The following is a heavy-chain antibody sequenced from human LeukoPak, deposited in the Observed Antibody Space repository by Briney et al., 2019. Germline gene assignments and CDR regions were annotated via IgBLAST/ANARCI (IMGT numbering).Heavy chain of an antibody. CDR2: ISGSGGST. CDR1: GFTFSSYA. Sequence: PGGSLRLSCAASGFTFSSYAMSWVRQAPGKGLEWVSAISGSGGSTYYADSVKDRFTISRDNSKNTLYLQMNSLRAEDTAVYYCAKDVSPYSSGWTHWGQGTLVIVSS. CDR3: AKDVSPYSSGWTH. V-gene: IGHV3-23*01. D-gene: IGHD6-19*01. J-gene: IGHJ4*02.